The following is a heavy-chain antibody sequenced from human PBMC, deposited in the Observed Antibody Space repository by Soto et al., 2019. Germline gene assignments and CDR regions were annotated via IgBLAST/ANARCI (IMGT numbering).Heavy chain of an antibody. CDR1: GFTFSSYS. CDR3: ARDRGYCSSTSCYLNWFDP. J-gene: IGHJ5*02. V-gene: IGHV3-48*01. Sequence: GGALRRSCAASGFTFSSYSMNWVRQAPGKGLEWVSYISSSSSTIYYADSVKGRLTISRDNAKNSLYLQMSSLRAEDTAVYYCARDRGYCSSTSCYLNWFDPWGQGTLVTVSS. CDR2: ISSSSSTI. D-gene: IGHD2-2*01.